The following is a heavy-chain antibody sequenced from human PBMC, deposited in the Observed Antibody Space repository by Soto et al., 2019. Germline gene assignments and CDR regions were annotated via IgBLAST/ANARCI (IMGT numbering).Heavy chain of an antibody. CDR1: GFTFSSSA. J-gene: IGHJ5*02. CDR3: AKWNSGSYRSFDP. Sequence: QPGGSLRLSCAASGFTFSSSAMSWVRQAPGKGLEWVSGVNDNGGNTYYADSVKGRFAISRDNSKNTLYLQMNSLGVEDTAVYYCAKWNSGSYRSFDPWGQGTLVTVSS. CDR2: VNDNGGNT. D-gene: IGHD1-26*01. V-gene: IGHV3-23*01.